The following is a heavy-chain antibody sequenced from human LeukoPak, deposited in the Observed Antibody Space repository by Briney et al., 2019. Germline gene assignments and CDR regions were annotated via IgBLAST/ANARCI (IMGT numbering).Heavy chain of an antibody. CDR3: ARSTSRDGYNFRDFDI. D-gene: IGHD5-24*01. CDR1: GFTFDDYG. CDR2: INWNGGST. J-gene: IGHJ3*02. Sequence: GGSLRLSCAASGFTFDDYGMSWVRQAPGKGLEWVSGINWNGGSTGYADSVKGRFTISRDNAKNSLYLQMNSLRAEDTALYYCARSTSRDGYNFRDFDIWGPGTMVTVSS. V-gene: IGHV3-20*04.